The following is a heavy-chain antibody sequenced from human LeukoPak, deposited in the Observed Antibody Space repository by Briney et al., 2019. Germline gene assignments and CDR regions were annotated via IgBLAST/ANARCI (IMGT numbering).Heavy chain of an antibody. CDR3: AEDLHVGGYFGY. CDR1: GFTFSSYA. J-gene: IGHJ4*02. V-gene: IGHV3-23*01. CDR2: ISGSGGST. D-gene: IGHD3-16*01. Sequence: PGGSLRLSCAASGFTFSSYAMSWVRQAPGKGLEWVSAISGSGGSTYYADSVKGRFTISRDNSKNTLYLQMNSLRAEDTAVYYCAEDLHVGGYFGYWGQGTLVTVSS.